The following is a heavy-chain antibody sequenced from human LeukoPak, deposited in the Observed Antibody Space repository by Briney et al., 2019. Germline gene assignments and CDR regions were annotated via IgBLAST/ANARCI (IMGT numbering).Heavy chain of an antibody. CDR2: IYYSGST. V-gene: IGHV4-59*08. Sequence: SETLSLTCTVSGGSISSYYWSWIRQPPGKGLEWIGYIYYSGSTNYNPSLKSRVTISVDTSKNQFSLKLSSVTAADTAVYYCARHEVEIQLWFQASWFDPWGQGTLVTVSS. J-gene: IGHJ5*02. CDR1: GGSISSYY. CDR3: ARHEVEIQLWFQASWFDP. D-gene: IGHD5-18*01.